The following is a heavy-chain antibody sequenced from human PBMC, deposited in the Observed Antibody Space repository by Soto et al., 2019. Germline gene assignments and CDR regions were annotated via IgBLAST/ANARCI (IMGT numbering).Heavy chain of an antibody. CDR3: AKVIDYENAFDI. CDR1: GFTFSSYA. D-gene: IGHD4-17*01. Sequence: EVQLLESGGGLVQPGGSLRLSCAASGFTFSSYAMSWVRQAPGKGLEWVSAISGSGGSTYYADSVKGRFTISRDNSKNTLYLQMNSLRGEDTAVYYCAKVIDYENAFDIWGEGTMVTVSS. V-gene: IGHV3-23*01. CDR2: ISGSGGST. J-gene: IGHJ3*02.